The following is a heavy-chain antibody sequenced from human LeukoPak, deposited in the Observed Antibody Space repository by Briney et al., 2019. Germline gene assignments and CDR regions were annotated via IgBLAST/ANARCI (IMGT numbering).Heavy chain of an antibody. CDR3: ARVFGAVAGTGYFDY. CDR1: GYSFSSYG. J-gene: IGHJ4*02. V-gene: IGHV1-18*01. D-gene: IGHD6-19*01. Sequence: ASVKVSCKASGYSFSSYGISWVRQAPGQGLEWMGWISAYNGNTEYAQKVQGRVTMTTDTSTNTAYMELRSLRSDDTAVYYCARVFGAVAGTGYFDYWGQGTLVTVSS. CDR2: ISAYNGNT.